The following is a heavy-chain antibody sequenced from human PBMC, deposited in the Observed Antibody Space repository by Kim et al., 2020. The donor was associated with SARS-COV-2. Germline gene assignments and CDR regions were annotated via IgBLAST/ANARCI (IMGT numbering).Heavy chain of an antibody. CDR1: GFTFSSYA. D-gene: IGHD3-22*01. V-gene: IGHV3-23*01. CDR2: ISGSGGST. CDR3: AKPEGAMIVPSLYDY. J-gene: IGHJ4*02. Sequence: GGSLRLSCAASGFTFSSYAMSWVRQAPGKGLEWVSAISGSGGSTYYADSVKGRFTISRDNSKNTLYLQMNSLRAEDTAVYYCAKPEGAMIVPSLYDYWGQGTLVTVSS.